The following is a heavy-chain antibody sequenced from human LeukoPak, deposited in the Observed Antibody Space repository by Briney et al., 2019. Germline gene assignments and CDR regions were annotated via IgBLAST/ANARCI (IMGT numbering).Heavy chain of an antibody. Sequence: GGSPRLSCAASEFTFSSFNMHWVRQATGKGLEWVSGIGAAGDTYYADSVKGRFTISRENAKNSLYLQMNSLRAGDTAIYYCARLTGGGWNYFDHWGQGTLVTVSS. V-gene: IGHV3-13*01. D-gene: IGHD6-19*01. CDR1: EFTFSSFN. J-gene: IGHJ4*02. CDR2: IGAAGDT. CDR3: ARLTGGGWNYFDH.